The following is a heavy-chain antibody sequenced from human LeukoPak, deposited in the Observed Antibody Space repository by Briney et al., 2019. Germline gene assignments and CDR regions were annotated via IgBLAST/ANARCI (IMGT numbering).Heavy chain of an antibody. Sequence: GGSLRLSCEASGFTFSAYAMNWVRQAPGKGLEWVSYISSSGSTIYYADSVKGRFTISRDNAKNSLYLQMNSLRAEDTAVYYCARYCSGGSCYPQGHYWGQGTLVTVSS. CDR3: ARYCSGGSCYPQGHY. D-gene: IGHD2-15*01. CDR1: GFTFSAYA. CDR2: ISSSGSTI. J-gene: IGHJ4*02. V-gene: IGHV3-48*03.